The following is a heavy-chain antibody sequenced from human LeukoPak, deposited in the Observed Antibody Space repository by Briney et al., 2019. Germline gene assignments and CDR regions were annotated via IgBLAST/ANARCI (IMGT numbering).Heavy chain of an antibody. CDR3: IRETHVGLHLEY. D-gene: IGHD3-10*02. V-gene: IGHV3-74*03. Sequence: GGSLRLSCAASGFTFTTYWMHWVRQVPGKGLVWVARINTDGRVTTYADSVKGRFTVSRDNAENTLYLQMNDLRPEDTAVYYCIRETHVGLHLEYWGQGTLATVAS. J-gene: IGHJ4*02. CDR1: GFTFTTYW. CDR2: INTDGRVT.